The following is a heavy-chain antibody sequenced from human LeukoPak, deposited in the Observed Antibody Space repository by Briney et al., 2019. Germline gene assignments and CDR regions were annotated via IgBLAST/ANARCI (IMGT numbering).Heavy chain of an antibody. V-gene: IGHV1-69*13. CDR3: ARGRITGTTWFDP. CDR1: GGTFSSYA. CDR2: IIPIFGTA. J-gene: IGHJ5*02. Sequence: GASVKFSCKASGGTFSSYAISWVRQAPGQGLEWMGGIIPIFGTANYAQKFQGRVTITADESTSTAYMELSSLRSEDTAVYYCARGRITGTTWFDPWGQGTLVAVSS. D-gene: IGHD1-20*01.